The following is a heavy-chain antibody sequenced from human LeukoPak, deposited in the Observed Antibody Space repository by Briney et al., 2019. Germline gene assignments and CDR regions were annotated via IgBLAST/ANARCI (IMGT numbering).Heavy chain of an antibody. CDR2: IYHSGST. CDR1: GYSISSGYY. D-gene: IGHD6-19*01. V-gene: IGHV4-38-2*02. J-gene: IGHJ4*02. CDR3: ARLHPGIAVAGYPDY. Sequence: SETLSLTCTVSGYSISSGYYWGWIRQPPGKGLEWIGSIYHSGSTYYNPSLKSRVTISVDTSKNQFSLKLSSVTAADTAVYYCARLHPGIAVAGYPDYWGQGTLVTVSS.